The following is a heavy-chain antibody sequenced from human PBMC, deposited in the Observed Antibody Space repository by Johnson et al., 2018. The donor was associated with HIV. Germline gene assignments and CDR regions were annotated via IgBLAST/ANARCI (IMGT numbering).Heavy chain of an antibody. CDR1: GFIVSRNY. D-gene: IGHD3-9*01. V-gene: IGHV3-66*01. CDR3: AKDGSAFYDILTRLDAFDI. J-gene: IGHJ3*02. CDR2: IHGAIES. Sequence: VQLVESGGVFVQRLSCVVSGFIVSRNYINWVRQAPGKGLEWVSIIHGAIESYNADFVKGRSSISRDNSKNTLYFQMNSLRAEDTAVYYCAKDGSAFYDILTRLDAFDIWGQGTMVTVSS.